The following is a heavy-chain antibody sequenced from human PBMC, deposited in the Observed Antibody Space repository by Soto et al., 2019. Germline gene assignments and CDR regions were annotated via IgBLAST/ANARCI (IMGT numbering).Heavy chain of an antibody. CDR3: VPSPAVSGSYPIDY. CDR1: GFTISNYA. V-gene: IGHV3-64D*08. Sequence: GGSLRLSCSVSGFTISNYAMHWVRQAPGKGLEYVSALSADGHRAYYADSVKGRLTISRDSSKNILYLQMSSLRPEDTAVYYCVPSPAVSGSYPIDYWGQGTLVTVSS. J-gene: IGHJ4*02. D-gene: IGHD1-26*01. CDR2: LSADGHRA.